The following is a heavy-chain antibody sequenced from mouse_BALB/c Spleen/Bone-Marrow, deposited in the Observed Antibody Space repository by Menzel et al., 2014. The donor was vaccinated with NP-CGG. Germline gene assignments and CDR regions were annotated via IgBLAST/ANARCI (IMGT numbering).Heavy chain of an antibody. Sequence: QVQLQQPGAEMVRPGSSVKISCKASGYAFSNNWMNWMKQRPGQGLEWIGQIYPGDGDTNYNGKFKGKATPTADKSSSIAYMQLSSLTSEDSAVYFCHYFGSDYYVMDYWGQGTSVTVSS. J-gene: IGHJ4*01. CDR3: HYFGSDYYVMDY. CDR1: GYAFSNNW. V-gene: IGHV1-80*01. D-gene: IGHD1-1*01. CDR2: IYPGDGDT.